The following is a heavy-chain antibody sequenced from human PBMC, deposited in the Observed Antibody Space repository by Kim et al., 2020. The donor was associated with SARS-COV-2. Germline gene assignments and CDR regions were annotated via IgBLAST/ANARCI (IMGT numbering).Heavy chain of an antibody. CDR3: ARVLGDWFDP. CDR2: ST. V-gene: IGHV4-30-2*05. Sequence: STYYTPSLKSRVTISVDTSKNQFSLKLSSVTAADTAVYYCARVLGDWFDPWGQGTLVTVSS. J-gene: IGHJ5*02.